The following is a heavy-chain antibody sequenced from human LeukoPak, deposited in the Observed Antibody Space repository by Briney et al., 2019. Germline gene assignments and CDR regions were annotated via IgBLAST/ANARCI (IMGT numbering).Heavy chain of an antibody. D-gene: IGHD3-22*01. Sequence: PGRSLRLSCAASGFTFSSYAMHWVRQAPGKGLEWVAVISYDGSNKYYADSVKGRFTISRDNSKNSLYLQMNSLRAEDTAVYYCARDFDFNYYDSSGYLSGMDVWGQGTTVTVSS. J-gene: IGHJ6*02. CDR1: GFTFSSYA. CDR2: ISYDGSNK. V-gene: IGHV3-30-3*01. CDR3: ARDFDFNYYDSSGYLSGMDV.